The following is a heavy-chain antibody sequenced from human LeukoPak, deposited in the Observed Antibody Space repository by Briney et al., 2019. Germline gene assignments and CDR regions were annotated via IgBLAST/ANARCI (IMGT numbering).Heavy chain of an antibody. V-gene: IGHV4-39*07. CDR3: ASLYSSPSN. D-gene: IGHD5-18*01. Sequence: SETLSLTCTVSGGSISSSSYYWGWIRQPPGKGLGWIGSIYYSGSTYYNPSLKSRVTISVDTSKNQFSLKLSSVTAADTAVYYCASLYSSPSNWGQGTLVTVSS. CDR2: IYYSGST. CDR1: GGSISSSSYY. J-gene: IGHJ4*02.